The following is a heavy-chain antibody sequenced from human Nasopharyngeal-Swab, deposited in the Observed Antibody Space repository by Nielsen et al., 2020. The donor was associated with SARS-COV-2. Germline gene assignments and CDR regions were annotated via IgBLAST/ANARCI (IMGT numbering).Heavy chain of an antibody. D-gene: IGHD6-6*01. CDR1: GGSISSSSYY. Sequence: ESLKISCTVSGGSISSSSYYWGWIRQPPGKGLEWIWSIHYSGSTYSNPSLKSRVTISVDTSKNQFSLKLSSVTAADTAVYYCARVGPSSDYFDYWGQGTLVTVSS. V-gene: IGHV4-39*01. J-gene: IGHJ4*02. CDR2: IHYSGST. CDR3: ARVGPSSDYFDY.